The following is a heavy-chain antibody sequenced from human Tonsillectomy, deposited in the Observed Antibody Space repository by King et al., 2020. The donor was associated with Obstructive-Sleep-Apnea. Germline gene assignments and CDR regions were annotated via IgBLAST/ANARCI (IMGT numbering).Heavy chain of an antibody. CDR2: ISRNGDST. J-gene: IGHJ6*02. CDR1: GFTFSAYA. CDR3: ARRTIFGSGMDV. V-gene: IGHV3-64*01. D-gene: IGHD3-3*01. Sequence: VQLVESGGGLVQAGGSLRLSCAASGFTFSAYAMDWVRQAPGKGLEYVSAISRNGDSTSYANSVKVRFTISRDNSKNTLFLQMGSLRAEDMAVYYCARRTIFGSGMDVWGQGTTVTVSS.